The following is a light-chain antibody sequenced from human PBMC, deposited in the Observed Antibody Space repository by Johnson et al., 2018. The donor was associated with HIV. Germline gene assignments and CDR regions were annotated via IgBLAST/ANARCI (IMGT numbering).Light chain of an antibody. Sequence: QSVLTQPPSVSAAPGQKVTISCSGSSSNIESNSVSWYQHFPGTAPKVLIYKNNERPSGIPDRFSGSKSGTSATLGITGLQTGDEADYYCGTWDTSLSAGGVFGTGTKVTVL. J-gene: IGLJ1*01. CDR3: GTWDTSLSAGGV. CDR1: SSNIESNS. V-gene: IGLV1-51*02. CDR2: KNN.